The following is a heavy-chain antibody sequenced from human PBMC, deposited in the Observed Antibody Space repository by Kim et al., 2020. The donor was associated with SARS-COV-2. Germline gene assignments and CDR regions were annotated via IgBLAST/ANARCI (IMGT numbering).Heavy chain of an antibody. CDR1: GYSFTSYW. D-gene: IGHD3-9*01. CDR2: IYPGDSDT. CDR3: ARQGIYDILTGYYFGWFDP. Sequence: GESLKISCKGSGYSFTSYWIGWVRQMPGKGLEWMGIIYPGDSDTRYSPSFQGQVTISADKSISTAYLQWSSLKASDTAMYYCARQGIYDILTGYYFGWFDPWGQGTLVTVSS. J-gene: IGHJ5*02. V-gene: IGHV5-51*01.